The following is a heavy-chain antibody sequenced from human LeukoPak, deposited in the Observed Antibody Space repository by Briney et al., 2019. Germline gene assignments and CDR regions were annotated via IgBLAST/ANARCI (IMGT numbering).Heavy chain of an antibody. CDR2: ISYDGSNK. J-gene: IGHJ4*02. V-gene: IGHV3-30*18. Sequence: GGSLRLSCAASGFTFSSYGMHWVRQAPGKGLEWVAVISYDGSNKYYADSVKGRFTISRDNSKNTLYLQMNSLRAEDTAVYYCAKHYGDYYFDYWGQGTPVTVSS. D-gene: IGHD4-17*01. CDR3: AKHYGDYYFDY. CDR1: GFTFSSYG.